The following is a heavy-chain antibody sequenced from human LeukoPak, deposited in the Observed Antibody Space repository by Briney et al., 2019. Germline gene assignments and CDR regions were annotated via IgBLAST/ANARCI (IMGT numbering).Heavy chain of an antibody. CDR2: ISSSSSYI. J-gene: IGHJ4*02. V-gene: IGHV3-21*01. CDR3: ARDRGYYDSSGYSPLFDY. D-gene: IGHD3-22*01. CDR1: GFTFSSYS. Sequence: SGGSLRLSCAASGFTFSSYSMNWVRQAPGKGLEWVPSISSSSSYIYYADSVKGRFTISRDNAKNSLYLQMNSLRAEDTAVYYCARDRGYYDSSGYSPLFDYWAREPWSPSPQ.